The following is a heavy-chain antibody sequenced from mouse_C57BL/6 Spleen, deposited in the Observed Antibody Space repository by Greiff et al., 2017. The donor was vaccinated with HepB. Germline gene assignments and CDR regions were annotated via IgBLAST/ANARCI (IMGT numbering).Heavy chain of an antibody. CDR2: ISSGSSTI. D-gene: IGHD2-5*01. J-gene: IGHJ1*03. V-gene: IGHV5-17*01. CDR1: GFTFSDYG. Sequence: EVMLVESGGGLVKPGGSLKLSCAASGFTFSDYGMHWVRQAPEKGLEWVAYISSGSSTIYYADTVKGRFTISRDNAKNTLFLQMTSLRSEDTAMYYCARGHYSNWYFDVWGTGTTVTVSS. CDR3: ARGHYSNWYFDV.